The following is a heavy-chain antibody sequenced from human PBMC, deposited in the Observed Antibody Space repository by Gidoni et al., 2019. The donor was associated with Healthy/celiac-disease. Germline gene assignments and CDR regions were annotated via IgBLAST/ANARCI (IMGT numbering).Heavy chain of an antibody. Sequence: QLQLQESGPGLVKPSETLSLTCTVSGGSISSSSYYWGWIRQPPGKGLEGIGSIYYSGSTYYNPSLKSRVTISVDTSKNQFSLKLSSVTAADTAVYYCARKAKEGQWLGAGWGQGTLVTVSS. J-gene: IGHJ4*02. CDR3: ARKAKEGQWLGAG. V-gene: IGHV4-39*01. CDR2: IYYSGST. CDR1: GGSISSSSYY. D-gene: IGHD6-19*01.